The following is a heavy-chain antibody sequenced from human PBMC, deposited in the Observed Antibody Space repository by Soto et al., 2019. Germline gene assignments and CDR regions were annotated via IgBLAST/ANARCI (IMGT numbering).Heavy chain of an antibody. CDR1: GFTFSNYG. J-gene: IGHJ4*02. V-gene: IGHV3-33*01. Sequence: QVQLVESGGGVVQPGRSLRLSCAASGFTFSNYGMHWVRQATGKGLEWVAVIWYDGSNKYYGDSVKGRFTISRDNSKNKLYLQMNRLRGEDMAVYYCARDRDPMTTVTEIGCWGQGTLVTVSS. CDR3: ARDRDPMTTVTEIGC. CDR2: IWYDGSNK. D-gene: IGHD4-17*01.